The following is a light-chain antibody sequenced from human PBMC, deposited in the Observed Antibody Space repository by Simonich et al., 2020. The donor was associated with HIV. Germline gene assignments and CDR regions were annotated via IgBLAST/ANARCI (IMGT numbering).Light chain of an antibody. V-gene: IGKV2-28*01. Sequence: DIVMTQSPLSLPVTPGEPASISCRSSQSLVHSNGYDYLDWYLQKAGQSPHLLIYLGSERAAGVPERFSGSGSGTEFTLKISRVEAEDVGVYYCMQALQTPLTFGGGTKVEIK. J-gene: IGKJ4*01. CDR3: MQALQTPLT. CDR1: QSLVHSNGYDY. CDR2: LGS.